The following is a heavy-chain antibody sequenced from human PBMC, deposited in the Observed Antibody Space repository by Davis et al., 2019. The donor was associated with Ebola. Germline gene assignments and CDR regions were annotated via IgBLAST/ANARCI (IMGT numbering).Heavy chain of an antibody. V-gene: IGHV4-39*07. CDR2: IYYSGST. CDR3: ARVGYYYDSSGYYYGAFDI. J-gene: IGHJ3*02. Sequence: PETLSLTCTVSGGSLSSSSYYWGWIRQPPGKGLDWTGSIYYSGSTYYNSSLKSRVTISVDTSKNQFSLKLSSVTAADTAVYYCARVGYYYDSSGYYYGAFDIWGQGTMVTVSS. CDR1: GGSLSSSSYY. D-gene: IGHD3-22*01.